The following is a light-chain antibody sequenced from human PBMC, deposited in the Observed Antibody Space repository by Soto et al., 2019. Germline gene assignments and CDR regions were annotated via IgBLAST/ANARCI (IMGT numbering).Light chain of an antibody. CDR1: SSDVGAYIF. V-gene: IGLV2-14*01. CDR3: VSFTTSKSDV. CDR2: DIT. Sequence: QSALTQPASVSGSPGQSITISCTGTSSDVGAYIFVSWYQQYPGKAPKLMIYDITNRPSGVSNWFSGSKAGNTASLTISGLQAEDEADYYCVSFTTSKSDVFGTGTKLTVL. J-gene: IGLJ1*01.